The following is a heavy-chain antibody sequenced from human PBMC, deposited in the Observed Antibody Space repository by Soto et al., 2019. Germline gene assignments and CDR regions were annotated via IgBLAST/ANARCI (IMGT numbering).Heavy chain of an antibody. J-gene: IGHJ4*02. D-gene: IGHD3-10*01. Sequence: PSETLSLTCTVSGGSISSGGYYWSWIRQHPGKGLEWIGYIYYSGSTYYNPSLKSRVTISVDTSKNQFSLKLSSVTAADTAVYYCARERSGSWFDYWGQGTLVTVSS. CDR3: ARERSGSWFDY. V-gene: IGHV4-31*03. CDR1: GGSISSGGYY. CDR2: IYYSGST.